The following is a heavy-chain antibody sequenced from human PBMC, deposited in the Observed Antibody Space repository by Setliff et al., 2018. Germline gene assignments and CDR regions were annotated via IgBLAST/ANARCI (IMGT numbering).Heavy chain of an antibody. CDR3: AADSPGGAFPFDY. CDR2: IKGPGAT. CDR1: GFTFSAAW. D-gene: IGHD2-8*02. V-gene: IGHV3-15*01. J-gene: IGHJ4*02. Sequence: PRGSLRLSCAASGFTFSAAWMTWLRLGPGKGLEWVALIKGPGATDYSASVKDRFTISRDNSKNILYLQMNNLKSEDTAVYYCAADSPGGAFPFDYLGQGTMDTVSS.